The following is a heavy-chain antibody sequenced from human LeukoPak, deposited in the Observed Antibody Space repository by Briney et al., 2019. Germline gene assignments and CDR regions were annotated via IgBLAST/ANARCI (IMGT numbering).Heavy chain of an antibody. CDR3: ACRPWVSAGPFDY. V-gene: IGHV1-2*02. J-gene: IGHJ4*02. D-gene: IGHD6-13*01. Sequence: ASVKVFCKASGDTFSDYYMDWVRQAPGQGLEWMGWINPNNGGTNYAQQFQGRVTMTRDTSISTAYMEVSRLTSDDTAVYYCACRPWVSAGPFDYWGQGTLVTVSS. CDR1: GDTFSDYY. CDR2: INPNNGGT.